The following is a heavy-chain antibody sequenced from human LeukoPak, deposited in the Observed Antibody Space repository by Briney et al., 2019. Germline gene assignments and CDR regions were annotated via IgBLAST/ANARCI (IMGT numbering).Heavy chain of an antibody. D-gene: IGHD3-22*01. CDR2: INPNSGGT. CDR1: GYTFTGYY. V-gene: IGHV1-2*02. Sequence: GASVKVSCKASGYTFTGYYMHWVRQAPGQGLEWMGWINPNSGGTNCAQKFRGRVTMTRDTSISTAYMELSRLRSDDTAVYYCAILQNDRDFDYWGQGTLVTVSS. CDR3: AILQNDRDFDY. J-gene: IGHJ4*02.